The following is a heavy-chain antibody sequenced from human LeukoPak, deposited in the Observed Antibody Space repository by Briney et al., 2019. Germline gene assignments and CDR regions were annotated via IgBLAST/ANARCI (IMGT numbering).Heavy chain of an antibody. J-gene: IGHJ4*02. D-gene: IGHD2-15*01. CDR3: LRGDYSDY. Sequence: GASVTVSCTASGYTFTSYDISWVRQPPGQGLEWMGWMNPNSGNTGYAQKFQGRVTMTRNTSISTAYMELSSLRSEDTAVYYWLRGDYSDYWGQGTLVTVSS. CDR2: MNPNSGNT. CDR1: GYTFTSYD. V-gene: IGHV1-8*01.